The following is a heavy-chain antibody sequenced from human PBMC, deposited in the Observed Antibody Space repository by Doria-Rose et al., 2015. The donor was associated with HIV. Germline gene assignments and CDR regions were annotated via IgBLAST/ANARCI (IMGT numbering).Heavy chain of an antibody. J-gene: IGHJ4*02. CDR3: ARMGSYRELDY. Sequence: VQLLESGPGLVKPSGTLSLTCSVSGASVSSRGYYWNWIRQVSGKGLESLGYTYYTGTSDYSPSLKSRLNMAVDTSKNQFSLKLSFVTVADTAVYYCARMGSYRELDYWGQGALVIVSA. CDR1: GASVSSRGYY. CDR2: TYYTGTS. V-gene: IGHV4-31*03. D-gene: IGHD3-3*01.